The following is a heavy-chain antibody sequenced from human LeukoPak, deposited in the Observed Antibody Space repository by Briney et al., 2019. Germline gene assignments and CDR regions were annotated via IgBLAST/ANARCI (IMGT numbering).Heavy chain of an antibody. V-gene: IGHV3-21*01. Sequence: GSLRLSCAASGFTFSSYSMNWVRQAPGKGLEWVSSISSSSSYIYYADSVKGRFTISRDNSQNTLYLQMNSLRVEDTAIYYCAKASSETNFDYWGQGTLVTVSS. CDR3: AKASSETNFDY. CDR1: GFTFSSYS. D-gene: IGHD2-2*01. CDR2: ISSSSSYI. J-gene: IGHJ4*02.